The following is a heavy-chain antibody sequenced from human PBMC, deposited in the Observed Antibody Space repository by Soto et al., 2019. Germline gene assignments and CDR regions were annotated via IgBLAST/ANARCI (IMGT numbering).Heavy chain of an antibody. CDR2: INHSGST. CDR3: AGGIAAPIDS. J-gene: IGHJ4*02. D-gene: IGHD6-25*01. CDR1: GGSFSGYY. Sequence: SETLSLTCAVYGGSFSGYYWTWIRQPPGTGLEWIGEINHSGSTNYNPSLKSRVTISVDTSKNQFSLKLTSVTAADTAVYYCAGGIAAPIDSWGLGTLVTVSS. V-gene: IGHV4-34*01.